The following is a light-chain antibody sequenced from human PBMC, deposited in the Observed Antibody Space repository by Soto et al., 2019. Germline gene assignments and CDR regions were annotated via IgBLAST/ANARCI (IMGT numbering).Light chain of an antibody. V-gene: IGKV1-5*03. J-gene: IGKJ3*01. CDR3: QQYNSYFFT. Sequence: DIQMTQSPSTLSASVGDRVNITCRASQSINGWLASYQQKPGKAPKLLISRASDLQTVIPSRFSGSGSGTEFTLTISSLQTDDFATYYCQQYNSYFFTFGPGTKVDVK. CDR1: QSINGW. CDR2: RAS.